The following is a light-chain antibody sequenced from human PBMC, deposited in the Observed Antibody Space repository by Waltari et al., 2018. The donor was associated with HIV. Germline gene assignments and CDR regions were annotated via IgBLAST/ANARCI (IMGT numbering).Light chain of an antibody. V-gene: IGLV1-51*01. J-gene: IGLJ2*01. CDR2: DNN. CDR3: GTWDSSLSAGGV. Sequence: QSLLTQPPSVSAAPGQKVTISCSGSSSNLGNNYVSWYQQLPGTAPKLLIYDNNKRPSGIPDRFSGSKSGTSATLGITGLQTGDEADYYCGTWDSSLSAGGVFGGGTKLTVL. CDR1: SSNLGNNY.